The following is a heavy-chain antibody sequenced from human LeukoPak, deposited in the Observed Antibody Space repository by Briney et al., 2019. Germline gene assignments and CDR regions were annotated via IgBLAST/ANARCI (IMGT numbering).Heavy chain of an antibody. CDR2: ITYSGSI. CDR1: GGSFSGKY. J-gene: IGHJ4*02. CDR3: ARDLMT. Sequence: PSETLSLTCAVSGGSFSGKYWTWIRQPPGKGLEWIGEITYSGSIYYNPSLKSRVTTSVDTSKNQFSLKLNSVTAADTAVYYCARDLMTWGQGTLVTVSS. V-gene: IGHV4-34*01.